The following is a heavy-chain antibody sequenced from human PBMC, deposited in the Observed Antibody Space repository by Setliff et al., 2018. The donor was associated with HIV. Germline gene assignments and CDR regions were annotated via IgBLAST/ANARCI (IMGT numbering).Heavy chain of an antibody. D-gene: IGHD3-22*01. Sequence: GXSLKISCKGSGYSFTGYWINWVRQMPGKGLEWMGRIDPSDSYTNYNPSFQGHVTISADKSISTAYLQWSSLKASDTAMYYCASHDYYDSSVYYYRFDYWGQGTLVTVSS. CDR1: GYSFTGYW. CDR3: ASHDYYDSSVYYYRFDY. J-gene: IGHJ4*02. CDR2: IDPSDSYT. V-gene: IGHV5-10-1*01.